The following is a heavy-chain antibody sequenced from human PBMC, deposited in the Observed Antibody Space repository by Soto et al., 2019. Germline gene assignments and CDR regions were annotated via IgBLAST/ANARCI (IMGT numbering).Heavy chain of an antibody. J-gene: IGHJ5*02. D-gene: IGHD3-22*01. Sequence: ASVKVSCKASGYTFTSYGISWVRQAPGQGLEWMGWISAYNGNTNYAQKLRGRVTMTTDTSTSTAYMELRSLRSDDTAVYYCARDNYYDSSGPLDPWGQGTLVTSPQ. V-gene: IGHV1-18*01. CDR3: ARDNYYDSSGPLDP. CDR1: GYTFTSYG. CDR2: ISAYNGNT.